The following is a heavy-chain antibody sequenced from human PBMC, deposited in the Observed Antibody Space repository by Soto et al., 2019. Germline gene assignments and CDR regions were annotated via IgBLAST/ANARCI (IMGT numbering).Heavy chain of an antibody. CDR2: IHVSGST. CDR3: ARDGHSMDV. V-gene: IGHV4-61*01. J-gene: IGHJ6*02. CDR1: GGSVSSGSYQ. Sequence: SETLSLTCTVSGGSVSSGSYQWTWIRQPPGKGLEWIGYIHVSGSTNDNPSLKGRVTMSIDTSKNQFSLKLSSVTAADTAVYYCARDGHSMDVWGQGTKVTVSS.